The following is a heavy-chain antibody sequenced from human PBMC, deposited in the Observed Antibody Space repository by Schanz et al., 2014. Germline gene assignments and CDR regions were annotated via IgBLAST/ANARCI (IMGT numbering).Heavy chain of an antibody. J-gene: IGHJ2*01. CDR2: ISGSGGNT. CDR1: GFTFRGYA. D-gene: IGHD2-21*02. CDR3: AKDLGVDCGDGCFNWYFDL. Sequence: EVQLLESGGGLVQPGGSLRLSCAASGFTFRGYAMSWVRQAPGRGLEWVSIISGSGGNTYYADAVRGRFTISRDNSKTTVYLQMNSLRAEDTAVYYCAKDLGVDCGDGCFNWYFDLWGRGTLVIVSS. V-gene: IGHV3-23*01.